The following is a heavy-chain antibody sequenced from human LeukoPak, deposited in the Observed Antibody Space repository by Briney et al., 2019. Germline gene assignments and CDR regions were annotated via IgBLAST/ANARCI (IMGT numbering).Heavy chain of an antibody. J-gene: IGHJ4*02. CDR3: ARDYDILTGYFDY. D-gene: IGHD3-9*01. V-gene: IGHV1-2*02. Sequence: GASVKVSCKASGYTFTGYYMHWVRQAPGQGLEWMGWINPNSGGTNYAQKFQGRVTMTRDTSISTAYMELSRLRSDDTAVYYCARDYDILTGYFDYWGQGTLVTVS. CDR2: INPNSGGT. CDR1: GYTFTGYY.